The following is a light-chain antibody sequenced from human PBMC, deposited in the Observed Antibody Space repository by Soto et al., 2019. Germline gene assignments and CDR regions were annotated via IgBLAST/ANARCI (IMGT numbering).Light chain of an antibody. V-gene: IGKV1-5*03. CDR2: KAS. Sequence: DIQMTQSPSTLSASVGDRVTITCRASQTINSWLAWYQQKPGKAPKLPIYKASTLESGVPSRFSGSGSGTDFALTITSLQPDDFATYYCQHYYNYPYTFGQGTKLEIK. J-gene: IGKJ2*01. CDR1: QTINSW. CDR3: QHYYNYPYT.